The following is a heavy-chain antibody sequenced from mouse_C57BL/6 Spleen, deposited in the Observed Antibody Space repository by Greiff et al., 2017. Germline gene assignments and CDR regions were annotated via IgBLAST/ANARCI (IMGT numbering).Heavy chain of an antibody. D-gene: IGHD2-1*01. Sequence: EVMLVESGGGLVQPGGSLSLSCAASGFTFTDYYMSWVRQPPGKALEWLGFIRNKANGYTTEYSASVKGRFTISRDNSQSILYLQMNDLRAEDSATYYCARSPYGNYYFDVWGQGTTLTVSS. CDR1: GFTFTDYY. J-gene: IGHJ2*01. CDR2: IRNKANGYTT. V-gene: IGHV7-3*01. CDR3: ARSPYGNYYFDV.